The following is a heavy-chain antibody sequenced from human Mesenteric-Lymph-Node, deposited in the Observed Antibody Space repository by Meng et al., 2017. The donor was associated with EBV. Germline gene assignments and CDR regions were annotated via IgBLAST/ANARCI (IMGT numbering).Heavy chain of an antibody. Sequence: EVWRVNAGGCLIQLGGSLCLACAAAGLTVSSNYMSWVRQAPRKGLEWVSVIYSGGSTYYSDSVQGRFTISRDNSKNIVFLQMSSLRADDTAVYYCARISSANDSVWGQGALVTVSS. CDR2: IYSGGST. CDR1: GLTVSSNY. J-gene: IGHJ4*02. D-gene: IGHD5-12*01. V-gene: IGHV3-53*01. CDR3: ARISSANDSV.